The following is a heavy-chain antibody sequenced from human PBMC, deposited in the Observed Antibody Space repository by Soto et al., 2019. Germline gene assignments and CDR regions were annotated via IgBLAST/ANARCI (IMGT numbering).Heavy chain of an antibody. Sequence: GGSLRLSCGASGFTFSGYTMHWVRQAPGKGLEWVAVIWYDGSNKYYAESVKGRFTISRDNSKNTLYLQMNSLRAEDTAVYYCARDSHVGSGWQLTADYWGQGTLVTVSS. J-gene: IGHJ4*02. V-gene: IGHV3-33*08. CDR3: ARDSHVGSGWQLTADY. CDR1: GFTFSGYT. D-gene: IGHD6-19*01. CDR2: IWYDGSNK.